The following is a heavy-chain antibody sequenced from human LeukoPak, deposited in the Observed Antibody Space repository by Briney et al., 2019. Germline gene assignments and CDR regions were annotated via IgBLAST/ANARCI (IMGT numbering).Heavy chain of an antibody. CDR3: ARDGDSPMVDFDY. D-gene: IGHD5-18*01. CDR1: GYTFTDFY. J-gene: IGHJ4*02. CDR2: ILPRNGDT. V-gene: IGHV1-2*02. Sequence: ASVKVSCKTSGYTFTDFYFYWLRQAPGQGLEWVGWILPRNGDTNYAQKFQDRVTLTRDMSISTAYMELSRLTSDDTAIYYCARDGDSPMVDFDYWGQGTLVTVSS.